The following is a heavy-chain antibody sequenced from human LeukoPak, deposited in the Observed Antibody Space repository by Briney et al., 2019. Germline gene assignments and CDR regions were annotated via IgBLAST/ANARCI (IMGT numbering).Heavy chain of an antibody. D-gene: IGHD1-1*01. CDR3: ARFTTADEDDSASDH. Sequence: PSETLSLACAVSGGSLRRHFWAWIRQPPGMGLEWIGEINLVGITTYNKSLGGRASISMDTSNNQFSLTLQSVTAADTALYFCARFTTADEDDSASDHWGQGSLVIVSS. J-gene: IGHJ4*02. CDR2: INLVGIT. CDR1: GGSLRRHF. V-gene: IGHV4-34*01.